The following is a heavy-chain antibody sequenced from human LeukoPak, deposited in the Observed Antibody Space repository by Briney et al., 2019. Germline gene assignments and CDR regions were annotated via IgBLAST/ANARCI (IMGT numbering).Heavy chain of an antibody. V-gene: IGHV1-18*01. D-gene: IGHD3-9*01. J-gene: IGHJ4*02. CDR1: GYTFTSYG. CDR2: ISAYNGNT. Sequence: ASVKVSCKASGYTFTSYGISWVRQAPGQGLEWMGWISAYNGNTNYAQKLQGRVAMTTDTSTSTAYMELRSLRSDDTAVYYCARYYDILTGCSNFDYWGQGTLVTVSS. CDR3: ARYYDILTGCSNFDY.